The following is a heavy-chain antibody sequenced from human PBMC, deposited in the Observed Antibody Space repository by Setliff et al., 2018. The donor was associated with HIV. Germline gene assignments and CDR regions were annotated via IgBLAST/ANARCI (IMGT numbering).Heavy chain of an antibody. CDR1: GGSISGSGPGYY. J-gene: IGHJ4*02. D-gene: IGHD3-3*01. CDR3: ARSQPDTIFGVVTFDF. Sequence: PSETLSLTCSVSGGSISGSGPGYYWGWVRQPPGGGLEWIGSVYYSGSTYYNPSLRSRVTISVDTSKNQLSLRLTSLTAADTAVYYCARSQPDTIFGVVTFDFWGQVQMVTVSS. CDR2: VYYSGST. V-gene: IGHV4-39*01.